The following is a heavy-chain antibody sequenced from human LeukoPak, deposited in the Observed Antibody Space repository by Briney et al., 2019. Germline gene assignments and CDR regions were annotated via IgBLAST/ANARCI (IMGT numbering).Heavy chain of an antibody. J-gene: IGHJ6*03. CDR2: ISSSSSTI. Sequence: RQAPGKGLEWVSYISSSSSTIYYADSVKGRFTISRDNAKNSLYLQMNSLRAEDTAVYYCARATYYYYMDVWGKGTTVTVSS. V-gene: IGHV3-48*04. CDR3: ARATYYYYMDV.